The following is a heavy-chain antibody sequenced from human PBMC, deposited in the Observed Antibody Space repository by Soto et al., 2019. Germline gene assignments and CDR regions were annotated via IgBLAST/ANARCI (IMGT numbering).Heavy chain of an antibody. J-gene: IGHJ3*02. D-gene: IGHD6-13*01. CDR1: GGSFSGYY. CDR3: ARGYLSSSWTNHDAFDI. V-gene: IGHV4-34*01. Sequence: SETLSLTCAVYGGSFSGYYWSWIRQPPGKGLEWSGEINHSGSTNYNPSLKSRGTISVDTSKNQFSLKLSSVTAADTAVYYCARGYLSSSWTNHDAFDIWGQGTMVTVSS. CDR2: INHSGST.